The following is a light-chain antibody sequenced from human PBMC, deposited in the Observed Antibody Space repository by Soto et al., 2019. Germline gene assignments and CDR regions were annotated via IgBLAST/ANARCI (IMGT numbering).Light chain of an antibody. CDR1: QTITTY. Sequence: DIQMTQSPSSLSASVGDRVTITCRASQTITTYLNWYQQKPGRAPKLLIFAASSLQSGVPPRFSGSGSGTDFTLTVSSLQPEDFVTYFCQQGYSTPLTFGGGTKVDIK. V-gene: IGKV1-39*01. J-gene: IGKJ4*01. CDR2: AAS. CDR3: QQGYSTPLT.